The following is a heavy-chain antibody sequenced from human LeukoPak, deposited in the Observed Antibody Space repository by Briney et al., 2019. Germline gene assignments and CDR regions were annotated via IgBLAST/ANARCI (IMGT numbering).Heavy chain of an antibody. CDR1: GFTFSSYG. D-gene: IGHD4-17*01. CDR3: AKDGRTYGEFDY. J-gene: IGHJ4*02. CDR2: IWYDGSNK. V-gene: IGHV3-33*06. Sequence: PGGSLRLSCEASGFTFSSYGMHWVRQAPGKGLEWVAVIWYDGSNKYYADSVKGRFTISRDNSKNTLYLQMNSLRAEDTAVYYCAKDGRTYGEFDYWGQGTLVTVSS.